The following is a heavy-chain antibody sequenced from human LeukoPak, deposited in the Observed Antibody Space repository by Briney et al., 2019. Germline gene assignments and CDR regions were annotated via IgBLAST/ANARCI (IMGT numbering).Heavy chain of an antibody. CDR3: ARAARWSGYYWDWFDP. J-gene: IGHJ5*02. CDR2: INPNSGGT. V-gene: IGHV1-2*02. Sequence: ASVKVSCKASGYTFTGYYMHWVRQAPGQELEWMGWINPNSGGTNYAQKFQGRVTMTRDTSISTAYMELSRLRSDDTAVYYCARAARWSGYYWDWFDPWGQGTLVTVSS. CDR1: GYTFTGYY. D-gene: IGHD3-3*01.